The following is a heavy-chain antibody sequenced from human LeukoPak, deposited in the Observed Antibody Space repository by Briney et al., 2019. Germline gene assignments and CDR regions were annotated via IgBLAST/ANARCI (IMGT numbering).Heavy chain of an antibody. Sequence: GGSLRLSCAASGFTFSSYAMSWVRQAPGKGLEWVSAISGSGGSTYYADSVKGRFTISRDNSKNTLNLQMYSLRAEDTAVYYCAKAVGSGYSSNWFDPWGQGTLVTVSS. CDR2: ISGSGGST. J-gene: IGHJ5*02. CDR3: AKAVGSGYSSNWFDP. D-gene: IGHD3-3*01. CDR1: GFTFSSYA. V-gene: IGHV3-23*01.